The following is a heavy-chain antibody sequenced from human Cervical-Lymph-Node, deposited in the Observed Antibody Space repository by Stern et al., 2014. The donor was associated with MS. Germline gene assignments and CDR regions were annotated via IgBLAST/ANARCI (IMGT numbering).Heavy chain of an antibody. Sequence: QVQLVPSGGGVVQPGRSLRLSCAASGFTFSAYAMHWVRQAPGKGLEWVASVSADGSVNHYTDSVKGRLTISRDNSKYTLYLEMNSLITEDTAVYYCAKRGGNLLHYFDWWGQGALVTVSS. V-gene: IGHV3-30*04. J-gene: IGHJ4*02. CDR3: AKRGGNLLHYFDW. D-gene: IGHD4-23*01. CDR2: VSADGSVN. CDR1: GFTFSAYA.